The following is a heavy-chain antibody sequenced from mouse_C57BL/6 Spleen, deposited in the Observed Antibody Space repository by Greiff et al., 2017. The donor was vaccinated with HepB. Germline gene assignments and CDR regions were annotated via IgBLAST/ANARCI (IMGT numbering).Heavy chain of an antibody. D-gene: IGHD2-3*01. CDR3: AREGLLRGFDY. CDR2: IYPRSGNT. J-gene: IGHJ2*01. Sequence: QVQLKESGAELARPGASVKLSCKASGYTFTSYGISWVKQRTGQGLEWIGEIYPRSGNTYYNEKFKGKATLTADKSSSTAYMELRSLTSEDSAVYFCAREGLLRGFDYWGQGTTLTVSS. CDR1: GYTFTSYG. V-gene: IGHV1-81*01.